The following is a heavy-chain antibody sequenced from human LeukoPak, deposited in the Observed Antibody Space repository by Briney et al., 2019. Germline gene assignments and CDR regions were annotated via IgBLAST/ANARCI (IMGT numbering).Heavy chain of an antibody. CDR3: TRGMVRGVSNTYYYYGMDV. Sequence: SEALSLTCAVYGGSFSGYYWSWIRQPPGKGLEWIGEINHSGSTNYNPSLKSRVTISVDTSKNQFSLKLSSVTAADTAVYYCTRGMVRGVSNTYYYYGMDVWGQGTTVTVSS. V-gene: IGHV4-34*03. D-gene: IGHD3-10*01. CDR2: INHSGST. J-gene: IGHJ6*02. CDR1: GGSFSGYY.